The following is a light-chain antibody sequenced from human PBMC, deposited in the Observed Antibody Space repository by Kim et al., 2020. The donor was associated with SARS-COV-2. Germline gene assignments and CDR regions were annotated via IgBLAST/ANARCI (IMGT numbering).Light chain of an antibody. Sequence: SAFVGDRVTITCRASQSISDWLAWYQQKPGKAPKLLVYKASSLDSGVPSRFSGSGSGTEFTLTISSLQPDDFASYYCQQYITYWTFGQGTKVDIK. V-gene: IGKV1-5*03. CDR1: QSISDW. CDR2: KAS. J-gene: IGKJ1*01. CDR3: QQYITYWT.